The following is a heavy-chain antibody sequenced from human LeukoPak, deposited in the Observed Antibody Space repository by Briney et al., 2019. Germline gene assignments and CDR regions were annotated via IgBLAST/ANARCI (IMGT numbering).Heavy chain of an antibody. Sequence: GRSLRLSCAASGFTFSSYGMHWVRQAPGKGLEWVAVIWYDGSNKYYADSVKGRFTISRDNSKNTLYLQMNSLRAEDTSVYYCARDGDYCGGGCGYYYYGMDVWGQGTLVTVSS. CDR2: IWYDGSNK. V-gene: IGHV3-33*01. CDR1: GFTFSSYG. D-gene: IGHD2-21*02. J-gene: IGHJ6*02. CDR3: ARDGDYCGGGCGYYYYGMDV.